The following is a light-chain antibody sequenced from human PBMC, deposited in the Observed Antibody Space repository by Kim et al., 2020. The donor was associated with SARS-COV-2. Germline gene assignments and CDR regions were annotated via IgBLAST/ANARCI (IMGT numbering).Light chain of an antibody. CDR3: QQYNNWPRT. CDR2: GAS. CDR1: QSVSTN. J-gene: IGKJ2*01. Sequence: EIVMTQSPATLSVSPGERATLSCRASQSVSTNLAWYKQKPGQAPRLLLYGASSRATGIPARFSGSGSGTEFTLTISSLQSEDFAVYYCQQYNNWPRTFGQGTKLEI. V-gene: IGKV3-15*01.